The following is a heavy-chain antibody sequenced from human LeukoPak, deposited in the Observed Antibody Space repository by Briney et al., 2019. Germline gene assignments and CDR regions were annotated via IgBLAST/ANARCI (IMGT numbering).Heavy chain of an antibody. J-gene: IGHJ4*02. CDR3: GSSGIAAAGPQRY. CDR1: GGSISSGSYY. D-gene: IGHD6-13*01. V-gene: IGHV4-61*02. Sequence: SQTLSLTCTVSGGSISSGSYYWSWIRQPAGKGLEWIGRIYTSGSTNYNPSLKSRVTISVDTSKNQFSLKLSSVTAADTAVYYCGSSGIAAAGPQRYWGQGTLVTVSS. CDR2: IYTSGST.